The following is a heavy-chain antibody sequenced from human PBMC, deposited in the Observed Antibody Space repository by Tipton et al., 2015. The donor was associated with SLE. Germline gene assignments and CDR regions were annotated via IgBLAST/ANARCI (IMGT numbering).Heavy chain of an antibody. Sequence: LRLSCIVSDDSVSSAYYWAWIRQPPGKGLQWLACIYRTGTTYVNPSLKSRVSMSMDTSNNRFSLTMTSLTVADTAVYYCARSWSGRREFDYWGPGTLVTVSS. J-gene: IGHJ4*02. CDR1: DDSVSSAYY. CDR3: ARSWSGRREFDY. CDR2: IYRTGTT. V-gene: IGHV4-38-2*02. D-gene: IGHD1-26*01.